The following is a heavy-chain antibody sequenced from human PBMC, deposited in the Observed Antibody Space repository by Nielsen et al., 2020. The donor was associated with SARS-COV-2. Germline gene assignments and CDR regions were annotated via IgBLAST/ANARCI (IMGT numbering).Heavy chain of an antibody. J-gene: IGHJ4*02. D-gene: IGHD3-10*01. Sequence: DSVKGRFTISRDNFKNTLYLQMNSPRTEDTAVYYCAKSNVVRGIIGYYFEYWGGGTAVNVSS. V-gene: IGHV3-30*02. CDR3: AKSNVVRGIIGYYFEY.